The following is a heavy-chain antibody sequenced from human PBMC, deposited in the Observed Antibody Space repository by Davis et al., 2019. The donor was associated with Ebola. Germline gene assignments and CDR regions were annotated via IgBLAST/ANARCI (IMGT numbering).Heavy chain of an antibody. CDR2: ISSSSSYI. CDR1: GFTFSNYA. CDR3: AKDLAVAGRDGRIDY. J-gene: IGHJ4*02. V-gene: IGHV3-21*04. Sequence: GESLKISCAASGFTFSNYAMSWVRQAPGKGLEWVSSISSSSSYIYYADSVKGRFTISRDNAKNSLYLQMNSLRAEDTAIYYCAKDLAVAGRDGRIDYWGQGTLVTVSS. D-gene: IGHD6-19*01.